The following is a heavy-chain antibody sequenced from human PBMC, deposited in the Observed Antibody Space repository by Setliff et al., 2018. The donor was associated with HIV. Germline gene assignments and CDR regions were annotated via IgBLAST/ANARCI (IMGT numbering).Heavy chain of an antibody. Sequence: PSETLSLTCTVSGDSISTNSPYWAWIRQPPGKGLEWIGTIFYSGFTYYNPSLKSRVTISVDTSKNQFSLKLSSVTAADTAVYYCARHHDSDFSGDPDWFDPWGQGILVTVSS. CDR2: IFYSGFT. D-gene: IGHD2-15*01. V-gene: IGHV4-39*07. J-gene: IGHJ5*02. CDR3: ARHHDSDFSGDPDWFDP. CDR1: GDSISTNSPY.